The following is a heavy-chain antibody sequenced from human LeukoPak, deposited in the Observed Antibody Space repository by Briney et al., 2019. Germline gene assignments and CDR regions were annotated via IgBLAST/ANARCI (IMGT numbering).Heavy chain of an antibody. V-gene: IGHV4-59*08. Sequence: PSETLSLTCTVSGGSIRSYYWSWIRQPPGKGLEWMGYIYYSGSTNYNPSLKSRVTVSVDTSKNQFSLKLSSVTAADTAVYYCARQRFLEWYIDFWGQGTLVTVSS. CDR3: ARQRFLEWYIDF. CDR1: GGSIRSYY. D-gene: IGHD3-3*01. J-gene: IGHJ4*02. CDR2: IYYSGST.